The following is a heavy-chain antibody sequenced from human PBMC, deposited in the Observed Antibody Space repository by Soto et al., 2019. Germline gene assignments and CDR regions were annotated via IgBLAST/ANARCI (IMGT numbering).Heavy chain of an antibody. CDR3: ERDCCEEPAGKGTVSTFDH. D-gene: IGHD6-13*01. CDR1: GFAFGNYG. V-gene: IGHV3-33*01. CDR2: IWRDGSSR. Sequence: SLRLSFSASGFAFGNYGIHWVRQAPGKGLEWVAVIWRDGSSRYYGDSVKGRFTISRDNSKNTAYVHMNSLRAEDQAVYYCERDCCEEPAGKGTVSTFDHWGKGNMV. J-gene: IGHJ4*03.